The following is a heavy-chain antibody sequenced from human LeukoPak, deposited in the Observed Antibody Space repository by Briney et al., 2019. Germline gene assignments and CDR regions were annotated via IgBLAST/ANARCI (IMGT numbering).Heavy chain of an antibody. CDR1: GGSISSGSYY. D-gene: IGHD5-24*01. J-gene: IGHJ4*02. CDR3: ARGPGMATIKD. Sequence: PSETLSLTCTVSGGSISSGSYYWSWIRQPAGKGLEWIGRIYTSGSTNYNPSLKSRVTISVDTSKNQFSLKLSSVTAADTAVYYCARGPGMATIKDWGQGTLVTVSS. V-gene: IGHV4-61*02. CDR2: IYTSGST.